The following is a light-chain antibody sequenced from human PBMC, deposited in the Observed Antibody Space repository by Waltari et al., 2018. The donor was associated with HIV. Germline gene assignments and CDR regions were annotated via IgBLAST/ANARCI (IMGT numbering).Light chain of an antibody. CDR2: GNN. Sequence: QSVLTQPPSVSGAPGQRGTISYPWRSSNIGARFDVHWYQQLPGTAPTLLIYGNNNRPSGVPDRFSGSKSGTSASLAITGLQAEDEADYYCQSYDSSLSGSVFGGGTKLTVL. CDR3: QSYDSSLSGSV. CDR1: SSNIGARFD. J-gene: IGLJ3*02. V-gene: IGLV1-40*01.